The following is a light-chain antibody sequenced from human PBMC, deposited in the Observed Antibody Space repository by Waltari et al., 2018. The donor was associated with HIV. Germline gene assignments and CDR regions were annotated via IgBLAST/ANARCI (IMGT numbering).Light chain of an antibody. CDR2: DAS. CDR1: QSVRSN. J-gene: IGKJ3*01. CDR3: QESDNFPLLT. V-gene: IGKV3-15*01. Sequence: EIVMTQSPATLSVSPGERATLSCRASQSVRSNLAWCQHKPGQAPRLLIYDASNRATGVPARFSGSRSGTEFTLTISSLQSEDFAVYFCQESDNFPLLTFGPGTKVDI.